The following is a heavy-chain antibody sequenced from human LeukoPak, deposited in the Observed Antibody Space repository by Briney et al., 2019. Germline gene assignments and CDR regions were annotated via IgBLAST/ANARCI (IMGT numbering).Heavy chain of an antibody. D-gene: IGHD2-2*01. V-gene: IGHV4-4*09. J-gene: IGHJ3*02. Sequence: SETLSLTCTVSGGSISSYYWSWIRQPPGKGLEWIGYIYTSGSTNYNPSLKSRVTISVDTSKNQFSLKLSSVTAADTAVYYCARHLGYCSSTSCYWAFDIWGQGTMVTVSS. CDR3: ARHLGYCSSTSCYWAFDI. CDR2: IYTSGST. CDR1: GGSISSYY.